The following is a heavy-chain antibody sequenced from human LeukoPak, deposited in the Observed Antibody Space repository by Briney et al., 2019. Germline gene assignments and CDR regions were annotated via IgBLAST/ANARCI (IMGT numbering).Heavy chain of an antibody. CDR2: MNPNSGNT. J-gene: IGHJ4*02. D-gene: IGHD3-9*01. CDR1: GYTFTSYD. Sequence: ASVKVPCKASGYTFTSYDINWVRQATGQGLEWMGWMNPNSGNTGYAQKFQGRVTITRNTSISTAYMELSSLRSEDTAVYYCARGRVAILTGYSTFDYWGQGTLVTVSS. V-gene: IGHV1-8*03. CDR3: ARGRVAILTGYSTFDY.